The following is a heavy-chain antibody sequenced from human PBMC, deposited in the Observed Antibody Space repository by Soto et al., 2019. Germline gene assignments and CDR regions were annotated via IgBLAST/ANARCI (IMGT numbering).Heavy chain of an antibody. CDR2: IYYSGST. CDR3: ARDSKNLQFDY. CDR1: GGSISSGGYY. Sequence: SETLSLTCTVSGGSISSGGYYWSWIRQHPGKGLEWIGYIYYSGSTYYNPSLKSRVTISVDTSKNQFSLKLSSVTAADTAVYYCARDSKNLQFDYWGQGTLVTVSS. J-gene: IGHJ4*02. V-gene: IGHV4-31*03.